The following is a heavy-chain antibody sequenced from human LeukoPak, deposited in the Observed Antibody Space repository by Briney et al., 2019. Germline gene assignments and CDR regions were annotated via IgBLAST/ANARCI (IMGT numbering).Heavy chain of an antibody. Sequence: PGGSLRLSCAASGFTFSSYGMHWVRQASGKGLEWVGRIRSKANSYATAYAASVKGRFTISRDDSKNTAYLQMNSLKTEDTAVYYCTRLYGDYEGNDYWGQGTLVTVSS. J-gene: IGHJ4*02. CDR2: IRSKANSYAT. CDR3: TRLYGDYEGNDY. D-gene: IGHD4-17*01. CDR1: GFTFSSYG. V-gene: IGHV3-73*01.